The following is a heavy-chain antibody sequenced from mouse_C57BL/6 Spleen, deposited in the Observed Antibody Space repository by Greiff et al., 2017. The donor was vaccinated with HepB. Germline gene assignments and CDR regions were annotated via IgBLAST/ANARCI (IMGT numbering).Heavy chain of an antibody. Sequence: QVQLQQPGAELVKPGASVKLSCKASGYTFTSYWMHWVKQRPGQGLEWIGMIHPNSGSNNYNEKFKSKATLTVDKSSSTAYMQLSSLTSEDSAVYYCARDVSGSSPYWYFDVWGTGTTVTVSS. CDR1: GYTFTSYW. CDR3: ARDVSGSSPYWYFDV. J-gene: IGHJ1*03. CDR2: IHPNSGSN. D-gene: IGHD1-1*01. V-gene: IGHV1-64*01.